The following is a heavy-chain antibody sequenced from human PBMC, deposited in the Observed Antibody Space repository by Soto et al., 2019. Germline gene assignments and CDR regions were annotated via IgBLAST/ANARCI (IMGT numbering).Heavy chain of an antibody. CDR2: IKQDGSEK. D-gene: IGHD6-6*01. V-gene: IGHV3-7*01. Sequence: GGSLRLSCAASGFTFSSYWMSWARQAPGKGLEWVANIKQDGSEKYYVDSVKGRFTISRDNAKNSLYLQMNSLRAEDTAVYYCARDKRSDSSSSSQSPDFDYWGQGTLVTVSS. CDR1: GFTFSSYW. CDR3: ARDKRSDSSSSSQSPDFDY. J-gene: IGHJ4*02.